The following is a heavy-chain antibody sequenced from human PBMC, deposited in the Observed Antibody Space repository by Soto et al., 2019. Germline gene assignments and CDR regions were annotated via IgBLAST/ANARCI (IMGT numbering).Heavy chain of an antibody. CDR3: ATSVSSRYTPNLXY. J-gene: IGHJ4*02. D-gene: IGHD6-13*01. CDR2: IDPSDSYT. CDR1: GYSFTSDW. Sequence: GESLKVSCKGSGYSFTSDWISWVRQMPGKGLEWMGRIDPSDSYTNYSPSFQGHVTISADKSISTAYLQWSSLKASDTAMYYCATSVSSRYTPNLXYWGQGTLVXVSS. V-gene: IGHV5-10-1*01.